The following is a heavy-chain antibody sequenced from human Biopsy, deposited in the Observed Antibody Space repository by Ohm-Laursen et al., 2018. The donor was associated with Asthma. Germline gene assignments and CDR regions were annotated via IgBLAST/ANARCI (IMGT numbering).Heavy chain of an antibody. V-gene: IGHV4-39*01. Sequence: TLSLTCSLSSGSGGYMRSGNYYWGWTRQPPGKGLEWIGSIYYSGTTYYNPSLESRFTVSADTSKNQFSLKLTSVTAADTAVYYCVRGSSSWHHGPFHYYYGLDVWGQGTTATVSS. J-gene: IGHJ6*02. CDR2: IYYSGTT. CDR1: SGSGGYMRSGNYY. CDR3: VRGSSSWHHGPFHYYYGLDV. D-gene: IGHD6-13*01.